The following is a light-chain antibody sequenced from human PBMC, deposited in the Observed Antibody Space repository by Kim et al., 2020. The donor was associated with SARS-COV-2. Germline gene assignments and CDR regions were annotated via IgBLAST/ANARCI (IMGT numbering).Light chain of an antibody. CDR2: GAS. Sequence: PGERATLSCRASQSVSGTYLAWYQQKPGQAPRLLIYGASSRATGIPDRFSGSGSVTDFTLTINRLEPEDFAVYYCQQYDSSSRWTFGQGTKVDIK. CDR3: QQYDSSSRWT. CDR1: QSVSGTY. J-gene: IGKJ1*01. V-gene: IGKV3-20*01.